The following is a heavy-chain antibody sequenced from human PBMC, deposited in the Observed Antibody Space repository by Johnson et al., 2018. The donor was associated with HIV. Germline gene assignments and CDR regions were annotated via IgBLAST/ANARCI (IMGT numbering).Heavy chain of an antibody. Sequence: QVQLVESGGVVVQPGGSLRLSCAASGFTFDDYTMHWVRQAPGKGLAWVAVISYDGSNTYYADSVKGRFTISRDNAKNSLYLQMNSLRAEETAVYYCARDRVVTVDTAMGYDAFDIWGQGTMVTVSS. CDR3: ARDRVVTVDTAMGYDAFDI. D-gene: IGHD5-18*01. CDR2: ISYDGSNT. V-gene: IGHV3-30*04. J-gene: IGHJ3*02. CDR1: GFTFDDYT.